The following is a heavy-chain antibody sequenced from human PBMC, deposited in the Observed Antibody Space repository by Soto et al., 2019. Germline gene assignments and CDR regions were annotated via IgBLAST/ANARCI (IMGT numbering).Heavy chain of an antibody. V-gene: IGHV3-30-3*01. J-gene: IGHJ4*02. CDR2: ISYDGSNK. CDR3: ANGGSWNHDTTFDY. Sequence: GGSLRLSCAASGFTFSSYAMHWVRQAPGKGLEWVAVISYDGSNKYYADSVKGRFTISRDNSKNTLYLQMNSLRAEDTAVYYCANGGSWNHDTTFDYWGQGTLVTVSS. D-gene: IGHD2-15*01. CDR1: GFTFSSYA.